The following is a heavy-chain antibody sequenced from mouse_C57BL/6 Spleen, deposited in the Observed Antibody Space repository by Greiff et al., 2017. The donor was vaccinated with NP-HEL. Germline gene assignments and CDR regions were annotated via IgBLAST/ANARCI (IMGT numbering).Heavy chain of an antibody. CDR2: ISNLAYSI. CDR3: ARPLRGYFDV. Sequence: EVHLVESGGGLVQPGGSLKLSCAASGFTFSDYGMAWVRQAPRKGPEWVAFISNLAYSIYYADTVTGRFTISRENAKNTLYLEMSSLRSEDTAMYYCARPLRGYFDVWGTGTTVTVSS. CDR1: GFTFSDYG. J-gene: IGHJ1*03. V-gene: IGHV5-15*01. D-gene: IGHD1-1*01.